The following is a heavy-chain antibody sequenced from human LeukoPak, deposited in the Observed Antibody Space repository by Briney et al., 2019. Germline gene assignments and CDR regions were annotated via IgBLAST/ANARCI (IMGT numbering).Heavy chain of an antibody. CDR1: GYSFTTYW. V-gene: IGHV5-51*01. J-gene: IGHJ3*02. CDR3: ARRAFGGYCSGGSCHLGGFDI. Sequence: KHGESLKISCRCSGYSFTTYWIGWVRQMPGKGLEWMGIIYPGDSDTRYSPSFQGQVTMSADKSINTAYLQWSSLKASDTAIYYCARRAFGGYCSGGSCHLGGFDIWGQGTMVIVPS. CDR2: IYPGDSDT. D-gene: IGHD2-15*01.